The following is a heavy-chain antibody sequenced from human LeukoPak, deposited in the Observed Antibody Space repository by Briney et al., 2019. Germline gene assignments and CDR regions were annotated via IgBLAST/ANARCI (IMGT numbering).Heavy chain of an antibody. CDR1: GYTFSNYD. CDR2: MNPNTGNT. V-gene: IGHV1-8*01. CDR3: ARGYSINCSSTSCNHYLNWFDP. J-gene: IGHJ5*02. D-gene: IGHD2-2*01. Sequence: ASVTVSCKASGYTFSNYDINWVRQATGQGLEWMGWMNPNTGNTGYAQKFQGRVTMTTNTPISTAYMELSSLRSEDTAVYYCARGYSINCSSTSCNHYLNWFDPWGQGTLVTVSS.